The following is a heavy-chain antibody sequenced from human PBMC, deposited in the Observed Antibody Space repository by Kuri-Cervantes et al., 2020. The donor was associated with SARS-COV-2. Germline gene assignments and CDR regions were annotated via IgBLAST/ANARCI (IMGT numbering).Heavy chain of an antibody. CDR3: ARSGPGAISREDGALDI. CDR1: GDTLTYRF. CDR2: ITPFNGNT. V-gene: IGHV1-45*01. Sequence: SVKVSCKASGDTLTYRFLLWVRQAPGQAPEWMGWITPFNGNTKYAQKFQDRVTITRDRSMNTAYMELNSLRSEDTAMYYCARSGPGAISREDGALDIWGQGTMVTVSS. J-gene: IGHJ3*02. D-gene: IGHD5-24*01.